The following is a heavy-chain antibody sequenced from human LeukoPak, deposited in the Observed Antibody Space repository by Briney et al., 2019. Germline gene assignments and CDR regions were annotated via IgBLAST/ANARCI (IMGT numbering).Heavy chain of an antibody. CDR2: IGRQGDSDAT. CDR1: GLTFSGSG. Sequence: QAGGSLRLSCAASGLTFSGSGIHWVRQPSGKGLEWLGRIGRQGDSDATRYAASLKGKFTISRVDSRNTAYLQMNSLKTEDTAVYYCAGDYNFLTGLNYWGQGTLVTVSS. D-gene: IGHD3-9*01. J-gene: IGHJ4*02. V-gene: IGHV3-73*01. CDR3: AGDYNFLTGLNY.